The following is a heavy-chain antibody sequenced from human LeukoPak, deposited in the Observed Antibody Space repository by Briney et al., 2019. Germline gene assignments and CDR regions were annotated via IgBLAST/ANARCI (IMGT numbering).Heavy chain of an antibody. CDR2: IYHSGST. Sequence: SETLSLTCTVSGGSISNYYWSWIRQPPGKGLEYIGFIYHSGSTNYNPSFKSRVTMSVDKSKNQCSLRLSSVTAADTAIYFCARSTQASSTSFDYWGQGTLVTVSS. D-gene: IGHD6-6*01. CDR1: GGSISNYY. J-gene: IGHJ4*02. V-gene: IGHV4-59*01. CDR3: ARSTQASSTSFDY.